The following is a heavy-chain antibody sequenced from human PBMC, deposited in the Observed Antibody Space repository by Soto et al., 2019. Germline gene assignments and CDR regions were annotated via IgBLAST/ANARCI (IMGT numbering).Heavy chain of an antibody. CDR3: ARYPRYCSSTSCLGGFDS. D-gene: IGHD2-2*01. V-gene: IGHV4-34*01. CDR1: GGSFSGYY. J-gene: IGHJ4*02. CDR2: INHSGST. Sequence: QVQLQQWGAGLLKPSETLSLTCAVYGGSFSGYYWSWIRQPPGKGLEWIVEINHSGSTNYNPSLRYRVTISVDTSKNQFSLKLSSVTAADTAVYYCARYPRYCSSTSCLGGFDSWGQGTLVTVSS.